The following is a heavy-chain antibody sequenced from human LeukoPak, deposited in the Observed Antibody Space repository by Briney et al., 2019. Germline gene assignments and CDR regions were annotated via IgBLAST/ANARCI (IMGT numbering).Heavy chain of an antibody. J-gene: IGHJ5*01. D-gene: IGHD6-13*01. V-gene: IGHV3-23*01. Sequence: GGSLRLSCAASGFTFSSYAMSWVRQAPGKGLEWVSGTSANNGSTYYADSVKGRFTISRDNSKNTLYLQMNSLRVEDTAVYYCAKGRKQPDSWGQGTLVTVSS. CDR3: AKGRKQPDS. CDR1: GFTFSSYA. CDR2: TSANNGST.